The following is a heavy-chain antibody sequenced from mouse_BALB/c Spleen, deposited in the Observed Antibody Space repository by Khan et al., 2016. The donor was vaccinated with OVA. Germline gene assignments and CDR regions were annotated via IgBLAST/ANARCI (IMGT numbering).Heavy chain of an antibody. V-gene: IGHV3-6*02. D-gene: IGHD3-1*01. Sequence: EVQLQESGPGLVKPSQSLSLTCTVTGYSITSDYAWNWIRQFPGNNLEWMGYIRYDGNTNYNPSLKNRISITRDTSKNQFFLNLNSVTPEDTATYYCARGGSSGPAWFTYWGQGTLVTVSA. CDR1: GYSITSDYA. CDR2: IRYDGNT. CDR3: ARGGSSGPAWFTY. J-gene: IGHJ3*01.